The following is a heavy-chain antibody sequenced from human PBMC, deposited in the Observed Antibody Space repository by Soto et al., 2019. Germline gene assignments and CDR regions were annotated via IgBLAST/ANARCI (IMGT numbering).Heavy chain of an antibody. J-gene: IGHJ4*02. CDR2: IIPIFGTA. Sequence: QVQLVQSGAEVKKPGSSVKVSCKASGGTFSSYAISWVRQAPGPGLEWMGGIIPIFGTANYAQKFQGRVTITADESTSTAYMELSSLRSEDTAVYYCALVVVPAAREGWTAMADFDYWGQGTLVTVSS. V-gene: IGHV1-69*01. CDR3: ALVVVPAAREGWTAMADFDY. D-gene: IGHD2-2*01. CDR1: GGTFSSYA.